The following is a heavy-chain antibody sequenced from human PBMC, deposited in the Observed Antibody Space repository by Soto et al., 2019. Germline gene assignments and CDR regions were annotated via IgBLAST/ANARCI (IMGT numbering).Heavy chain of an antibody. CDR3: AGEHLAVVPVASWYYYMDV. D-gene: IGHD2-2*01. V-gene: IGHV1-3*01. Sequence: QVQLVQSGAEVEKPGASVKVSCKASGYSFSNYAVHWVRQAPGQRLEWMGWVNAGNGNTRYSQNFQGRVTITRDTSARTAYLELRSLRSEDTAVYYGAGEHLAVVPVASWYYYMDVWGKGTTVTVSS. J-gene: IGHJ6*03. CDR1: GYSFSNYA. CDR2: VNAGNGNT.